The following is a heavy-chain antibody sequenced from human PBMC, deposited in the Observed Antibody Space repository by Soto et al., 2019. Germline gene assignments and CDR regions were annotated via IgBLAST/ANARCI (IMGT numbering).Heavy chain of an antibody. J-gene: IGHJ5*02. CDR2: INHSGST. CDR3: ARGPHKTTVTTPGFDP. V-gene: IGHV4-34*01. CDR1: GGSFSGYY. Sequence: QVQLQQWGAGLLKPSETLSLTCAVYGGSFSGYYWSWIRQPPGKGLEWIGEINHSGSTNYNPSLKSRVTISVDTSKNQCSLKLSSVTAADTAVYYCARGPHKTTVTTPGFDPWGQGTLVTVSS. D-gene: IGHD4-4*01.